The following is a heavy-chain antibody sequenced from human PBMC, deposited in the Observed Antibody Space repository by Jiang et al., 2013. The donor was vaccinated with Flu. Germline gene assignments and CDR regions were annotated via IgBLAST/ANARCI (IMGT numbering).Heavy chain of an antibody. Sequence: GAEVKKPGSSVKVSCKASGGTFSSYTISWVRQAPGQGLEWMGRIIPILGIANYAQKFQGRVTITADKSTSTAYMELSSLRSEDTAVYYCANDYYYDSSGYLTRADEGPIKDAFDIWGQGTMVTVSS. CDR2: IIPILGIA. D-gene: IGHD3-22*01. V-gene: IGHV1-69*02. CDR3: ANDYYYDSSGYLTRADEGPIKDAFDI. J-gene: IGHJ3*02. CDR1: GGTFSSYT.